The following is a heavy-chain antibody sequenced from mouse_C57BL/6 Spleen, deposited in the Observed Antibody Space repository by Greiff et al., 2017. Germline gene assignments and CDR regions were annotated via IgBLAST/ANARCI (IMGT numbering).Heavy chain of an antibody. CDR2: INPYNGDT. J-gene: IGHJ1*01. Sequence: VQLKESGPELVKPGDSVKISCKASGYSFTGYFMNWVMQSHGKSLEWIGRINPYNGDTFYNQKFKGKATLTVDKSSSTSHRELRSLTSEDSAVYYCARGEYYASSYEDFDVWGAGTTGTVSS. V-gene: IGHV1-20*01. CDR3: ARGEYYASSYEDFDV. D-gene: IGHD1-1*01. CDR1: GYSFTGYF.